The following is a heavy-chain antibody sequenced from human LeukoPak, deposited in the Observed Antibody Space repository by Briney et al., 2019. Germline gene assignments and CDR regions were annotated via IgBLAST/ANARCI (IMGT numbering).Heavy chain of an antibody. CDR1: GYTFTGYY. V-gene: IGHV1-2*02. Sequence: ASVKVSCKASGYTFTGYYIPWVRQAPGQGLEWMGWINPNSGGTNYAQKFQGRVTMTRDTSISTAYMELSRLRSDDTAVYYCARAMKDIVVVPAFDYWGQGTLVTVSS. D-gene: IGHD2-2*01. CDR3: ARAMKDIVVVPAFDY. J-gene: IGHJ4*02. CDR2: INPNSGGT.